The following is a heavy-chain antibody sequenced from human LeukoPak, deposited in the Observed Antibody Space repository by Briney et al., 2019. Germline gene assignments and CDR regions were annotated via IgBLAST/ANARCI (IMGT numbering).Heavy chain of an antibody. CDR2: MKQDGSEK. D-gene: IGHD2-2*01. CDR3: ARVRGYCSSISCFDGFDP. J-gene: IGHJ5*02. CDR1: GFTFSNYW. Sequence: PGGSLRLSCAASGFTFSNYWMSWVRQAPGKGLEWVANMKQDGSEKYYVDSVKGRFTISRDNAKNSLFLQMNSLRAEHTAVYYCARVRGYCSSISCFDGFDPWGQGTLVTVSS. V-gene: IGHV3-7*03.